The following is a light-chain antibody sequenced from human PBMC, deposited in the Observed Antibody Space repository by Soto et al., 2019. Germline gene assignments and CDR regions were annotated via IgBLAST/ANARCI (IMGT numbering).Light chain of an antibody. CDR1: QSINIY. V-gene: IGKV1-39*01. CDR3: QQSFSTPQT. J-gene: IGKJ4*01. CDR2: VAS. Sequence: DIQMTQSPSSLSASVGDSVTITCRASQSINIYLSWYQQKPGKAPKLLINVASTLQGGVPSRFSGSGSGTEFTLAISSLPPEDSATYYCQQSFSTPQTFGGGTRVEIK.